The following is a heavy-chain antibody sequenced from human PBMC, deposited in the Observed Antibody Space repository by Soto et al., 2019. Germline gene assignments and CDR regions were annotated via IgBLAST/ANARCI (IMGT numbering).Heavy chain of an antibody. CDR2: IYSGSST. CDR3: AKVPTGEMGTVFQAFDI. V-gene: IGHV3-53*02. CDR1: GFTVSSNY. D-gene: IGHD1-26*01. Sequence: EVQLVETGGGLIQPGGSLRLSCAASGFTVSSNYMSWVRQAPGKGLEWVSVIYSGSSTYYADAVKGRFTISRDNSKSTLYLQMNSLRDEDTDIYYCAKVPTGEMGTVFQAFDIWGQGTMVTVSS. J-gene: IGHJ3*02.